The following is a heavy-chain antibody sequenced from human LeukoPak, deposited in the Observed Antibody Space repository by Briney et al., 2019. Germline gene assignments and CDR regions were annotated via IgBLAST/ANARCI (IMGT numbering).Heavy chain of an antibody. CDR2: IYTSGIT. J-gene: IGHJ4*02. V-gene: IGHV4-4*07. CDR3: ARRSDYGDAGFDY. D-gene: IGHD4-17*01. Sequence: SETLSLTCTVSGGSISTYYWSWVRQPAGKGLEWIGRIYTSGITNYNPSLKSRLTMSLDTSKNQFSLNLSSVTAADTAMYYCARRSDYGDAGFDYWGQGTLVTVSS. CDR1: GGSISTYY.